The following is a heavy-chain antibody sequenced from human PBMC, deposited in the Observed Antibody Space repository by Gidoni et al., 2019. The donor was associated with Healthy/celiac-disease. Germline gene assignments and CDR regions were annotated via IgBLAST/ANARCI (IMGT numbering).Heavy chain of an antibody. V-gene: IGHV5-51*01. D-gene: IGHD3-10*01. J-gene: IGHJ6*02. CDR2: SYPVTADT. CDR1: GCSFPRYW. CDR3: ARAGEYYPGGYYYGMDV. Sequence: EGQLVQSGAEAKKTGESLKISGKGSGCSFPRYWIGWVRRLTGNGLEWMGISYPVTADTRYSPSFQVQVTISAVKSISTAYLQWSSLKASATAMYYGARAGEYYPGGYYYGMDVWGQGTTVTVSS.